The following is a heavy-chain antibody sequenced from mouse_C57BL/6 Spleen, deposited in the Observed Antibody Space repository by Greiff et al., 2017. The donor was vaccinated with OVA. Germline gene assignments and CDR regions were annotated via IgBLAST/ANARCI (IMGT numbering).Heavy chain of an antibody. CDR2: IYPGDGDT. V-gene: IGHV1-82*01. CDR1: GYAFSSSW. CDR3: ARWNWDWYFDV. D-gene: IGHD4-1*01. Sequence: QVHVKQSGPELVKPGASVKISCKASGYAFSSSWMNWVKQRPGKGLEWIGRIYPGDGDTNYNGKFKGKATLTADKSSSTAYMQLSSLTSEDSAVYFCARWNWDWYFDVWGTGTTVTVSS. J-gene: IGHJ1*03.